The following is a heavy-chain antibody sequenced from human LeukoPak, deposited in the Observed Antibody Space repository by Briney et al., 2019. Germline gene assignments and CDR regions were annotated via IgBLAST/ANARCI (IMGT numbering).Heavy chain of an antibody. CDR2: ISGSGDST. CDR1: GFTFSNYA. J-gene: IGHJ3*02. CDR3: VKDHDYYASGPI. Sequence: GGSLRLSCAASGFTFSNYAMNWVRQAPGKGLEWVSAISGSGDSTYFADSVKGQFTISRDNSKKTLYLQMNTLRAEDTAVYYCVKDHDYYASGPIWGQGTMVTVSS. V-gene: IGHV3-23*01. D-gene: IGHD3-10*01.